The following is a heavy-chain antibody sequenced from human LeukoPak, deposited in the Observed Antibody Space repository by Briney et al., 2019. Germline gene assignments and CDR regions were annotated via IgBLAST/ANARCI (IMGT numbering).Heavy chain of an antibody. D-gene: IGHD3-10*01. J-gene: IGHJ5*02. V-gene: IGHV3-30*04. CDR2: ISYDGSNK. CDR1: GFTFSSYA. Sequence: GGSLRLSCAASGFTFSSYAMHWVRQAPGKGLEWVAVISYDGSNKYYADSVKGRFTISRDNSKNTLYLQMNSLRAEDTAVYYCARDRMPSSYRGLDPWGQGTLVIVSS. CDR3: ARDRMPSSYRGLDP.